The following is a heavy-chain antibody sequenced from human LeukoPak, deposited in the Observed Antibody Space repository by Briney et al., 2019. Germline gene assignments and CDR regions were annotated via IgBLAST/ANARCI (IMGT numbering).Heavy chain of an antibody. CDR3: ARERVLQQPPYYYYGMDV. CDR2: IIPIFGTA. D-gene: IGHD6-13*01. Sequence: SVKVSCKASGGTFSSYAISWVRQAPGQGLEWMGGIIPIFGTANYAQKFQGRVTITADKSTSTAYMELSSLRSEDTAVYYCARERVLQQPPYYYYGMDVWDKGTTVTVSP. J-gene: IGHJ6*04. V-gene: IGHV1-69*06. CDR1: GGTFSSYA.